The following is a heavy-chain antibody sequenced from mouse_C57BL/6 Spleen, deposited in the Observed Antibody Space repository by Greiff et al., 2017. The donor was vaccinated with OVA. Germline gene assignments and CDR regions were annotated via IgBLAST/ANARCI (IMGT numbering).Heavy chain of an antibody. V-gene: IGHV1-52*01. CDR3: AVDDYDEKAWFAY. CDR2: IDPSDSET. D-gene: IGHD2-4*01. Sequence: QVQLQQPGAELVRPGSSVKLSCKASGYTFTSYWMHWVKQRPIQGLEWIGNIDPSDSETHYNQKFKDKATLTVDKSSSTASMQRSRLTAEDSAVYCCAVDDYDEKAWFAYGGQGTLVTVSA. CDR1: GYTFTSYW. J-gene: IGHJ3*01.